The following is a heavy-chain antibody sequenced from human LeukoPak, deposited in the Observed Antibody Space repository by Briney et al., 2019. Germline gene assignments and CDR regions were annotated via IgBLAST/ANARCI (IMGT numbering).Heavy chain of an antibody. CDR1: GGSFSGYY. CDR2: IYHSGST. D-gene: IGHD6-13*01. V-gene: IGHV4-34*01. Sequence: SSETLSLTCAVYGGSFSGYYWSWIRQPPGKGLEWIGEIYHSGSTNYNPSLKSRVTISVDKSKNQFSLKLSSVTAADTAVYYCARDPPRIAAAGPYYYGMDVWGQGTTVTVSS. J-gene: IGHJ6*02. CDR3: ARDPPRIAAAGPYYYGMDV.